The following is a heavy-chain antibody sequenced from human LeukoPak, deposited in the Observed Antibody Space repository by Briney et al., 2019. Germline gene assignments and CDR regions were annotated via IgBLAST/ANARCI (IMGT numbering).Heavy chain of an antibody. CDR2: ISGSGGST. Sequence: PGGSLRLSCAASGCTFSSYAMSWVRQAPGKGLEWVSAISGSGGSTYYADSVKGRFTISRNNSKNTLYLQMNSLRAEDTAVYYCAKAKQLAASPDYWGQGTLVTVSS. CDR3: AKAKQLAASPDY. CDR1: GCTFSSYA. V-gene: IGHV3-23*01. J-gene: IGHJ4*02. D-gene: IGHD6-13*01.